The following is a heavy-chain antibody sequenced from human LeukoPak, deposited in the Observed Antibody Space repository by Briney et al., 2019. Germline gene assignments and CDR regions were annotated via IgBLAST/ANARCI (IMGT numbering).Heavy chain of an antibody. CDR2: TYYRSKWYN. CDR1: GGRVFSNSS. Sequence: SPTLSLTCAISGGRVFSNSSWDWIRQSPSRGLEWLGRTYYRSKWYNDYVVSVKSRININPDTSKNQFSLQLSSVTPEDTAVYYCARGGQGDGYSADEAFDIWGQGTMVTVS. CDR3: ARGGQGDGYSADEAFDI. J-gene: IGHJ3*02. D-gene: IGHD5-18*01. V-gene: IGHV6-1*01.